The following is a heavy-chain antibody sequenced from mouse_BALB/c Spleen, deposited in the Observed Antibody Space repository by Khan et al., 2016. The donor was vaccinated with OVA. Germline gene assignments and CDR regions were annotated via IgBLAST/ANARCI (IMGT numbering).Heavy chain of an antibody. CDR1: GYSFTSYW. V-gene: IGHV1-87*01. D-gene: IGHD2-1*01. CDR2: IYPGDGDT. CDR3: ARGRDGNWYFDV. Sequence: QVQLQQSGAELARPGASVKLSCKASGYSFTSYWMQWVKQRPGQGLEWIGAIYPGDGDTRYTHKFKGKATLTADNSSSTAYMQLSSLASEDSAIYYCARGRDGNWYFDVWGAGTTVTVSS. J-gene: IGHJ1*01.